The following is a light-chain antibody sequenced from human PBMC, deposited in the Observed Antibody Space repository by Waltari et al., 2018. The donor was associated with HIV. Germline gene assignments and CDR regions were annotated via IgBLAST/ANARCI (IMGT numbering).Light chain of an antibody. CDR2: DVS. J-gene: IGLJ2*01. V-gene: IGLV2-14*01. Sequence: QSALTQPASVSGSPGQSITISCTGTSSDVGGYNYVSWYQQNPGKAPKLMIYDVSKRPSGVSNRFSGSKSGNTASLTISGLQAEDEADYYCSSYTSSSTPVVFGGGTKLTVL. CDR3: SSYTSSSTPVV. CDR1: SSDVGGYNY.